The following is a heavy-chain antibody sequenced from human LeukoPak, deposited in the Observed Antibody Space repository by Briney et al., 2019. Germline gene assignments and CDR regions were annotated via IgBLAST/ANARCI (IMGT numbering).Heavy chain of an antibody. Sequence: GGSLRLSCAASGFTFDDYGMRWVRQAPGKGMEWVSGINWNGGRTVYADSVKGRFTISRDIAKNSLYLQMNSLRAEDTALYYCARGIAVAGHFDYWGQGTLVTVSS. CDR3: ARGIAVAGHFDY. J-gene: IGHJ4*02. D-gene: IGHD6-19*01. CDR1: GFTFDDYG. V-gene: IGHV3-20*04. CDR2: INWNGGRT.